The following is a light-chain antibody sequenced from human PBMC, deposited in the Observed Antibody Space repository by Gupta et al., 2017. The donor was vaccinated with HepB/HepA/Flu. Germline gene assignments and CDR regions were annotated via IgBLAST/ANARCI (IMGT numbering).Light chain of an antibody. CDR2: GAS. J-gene: IGKJ3*01. CDR3: QQYGSSLF. Sequence: EIVLTQSPGPLSLSQGERATLSCSASKRVGTYLAWYQQKPGQAPRLILFGASGRTTGIPDRFTGSGSGTDFTLTITRLEPEDFAVYYCQQYGSSLFFGPGTXVDIK. V-gene: IGKV3-20*01. CDR1: KRVGTY.